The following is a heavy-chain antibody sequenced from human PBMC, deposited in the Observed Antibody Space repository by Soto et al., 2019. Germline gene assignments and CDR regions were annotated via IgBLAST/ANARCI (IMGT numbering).Heavy chain of an antibody. J-gene: IGHJ4*02. CDR2: VFHTGGT. D-gene: IGHD3-10*01. CDR3: ARVFSSGSGSMYYFDF. V-gene: IGHV4-4*02. CDR1: SDSIAGENW. Sequence: QVQLQESGPGLVKPSETLSLTCTVSSDSIAGENWWSWVRQPPGLGLEWIGEVFHTGGTNYNPSLTSRVTLEEDKSKNPFSLKPLSATAADTAVYYCARVFSSGSGSMYYFDFWGQGTLVSVSS.